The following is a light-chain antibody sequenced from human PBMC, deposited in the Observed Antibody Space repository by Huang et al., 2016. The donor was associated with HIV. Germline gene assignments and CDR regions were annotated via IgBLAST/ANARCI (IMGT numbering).Light chain of an antibody. CDR1: QAINTY. V-gene: IGKV1-39*01. Sequence: DIQMTQSPSSLSASVGDRVIITCRASQAINTYLNWYHQKLGKAPKLLISAVSSLRSGVPSRFSGSGSGTDFTLTISSLQPEDFASYYCQQGFSTPYTFGQGTKVGI. J-gene: IGKJ2*01. CDR2: AVS. CDR3: QQGFSTPYT.